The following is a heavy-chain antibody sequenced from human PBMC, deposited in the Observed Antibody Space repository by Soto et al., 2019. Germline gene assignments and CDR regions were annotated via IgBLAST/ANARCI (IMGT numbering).Heavy chain of an antibody. D-gene: IGHD2-2*01. J-gene: IGHJ6*02. CDR2: ISAYNGNT. V-gene: IGHV1-18*01. CDR1: GYTFTSYG. CDR3: ARDRLLYCSSTSCKGDLYYYYYYGMDV. Sequence: ASVKVSCKASGYTFTSYGISWVRQAPGQGLEWMGWISAYNGNTNYAQKLQGRVSMTTDTSTSTAYMELRSLRSDDTAVYYCARDRLLYCSSTSCKGDLYYYYYYGMDVWGQGTTVTVSS.